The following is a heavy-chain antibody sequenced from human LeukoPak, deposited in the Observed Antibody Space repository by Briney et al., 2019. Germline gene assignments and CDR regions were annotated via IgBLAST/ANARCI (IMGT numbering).Heavy chain of an antibody. D-gene: IGHD5-24*01. V-gene: IGHV3-23*01. J-gene: IGHJ4*02. Sequence: GGSLRLSCAASGFTFSSYAMSWVRQAPGKGLEWVSAISGSGGSTYYADSVKGRFTISRDNSRNTVYLQMNSLRAEDTAIYYCVRGRVNGYNSFDYWGQGTLVTVSS. CDR3: VRGRVNGYNSFDY. CDR2: ISGSGGST. CDR1: GFTFSSYA.